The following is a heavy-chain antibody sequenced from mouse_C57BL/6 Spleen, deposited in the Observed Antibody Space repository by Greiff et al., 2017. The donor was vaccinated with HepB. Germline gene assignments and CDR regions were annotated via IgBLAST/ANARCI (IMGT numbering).Heavy chain of an antibody. CDR3: ATPYYGKNAMDY. D-gene: IGHD1-1*01. CDR2: IWRGGST. V-gene: IGHV2-5*01. CDR1: GFSLTSYG. Sequence: QVQLKQSGPGLVQPSQRLSITCTVSGFSLTSYGVHWVRQSPGKGLEWLGVIWRGGSTDYNAAFMSRLSTTKDNSKSQVFIKMNSLQADDTAIYYCATPYYGKNAMDYWGQGTSVTVSS. J-gene: IGHJ4*01.